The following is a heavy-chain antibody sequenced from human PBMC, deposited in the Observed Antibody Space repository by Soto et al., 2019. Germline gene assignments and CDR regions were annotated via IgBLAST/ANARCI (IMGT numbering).Heavy chain of an antibody. CDR1: GFTFSNNY. D-gene: IGHD5-12*01. V-gene: IGHV3-66*01. CDR3: ARVVAQIDY. Sequence: GGSLRLSCAPSGFTFSNNYMSWVRQAPGKGLEWVSLIYTGDKTHYADSVKGRFTISRDDSKNTLFLQMNSLSAEDTGVYYCARVVAQIDYWGQGTLVTVSS. CDR2: IYTGDKT. J-gene: IGHJ4*02.